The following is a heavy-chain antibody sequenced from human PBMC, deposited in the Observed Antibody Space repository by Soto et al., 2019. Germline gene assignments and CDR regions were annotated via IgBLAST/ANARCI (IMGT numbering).Heavy chain of an antibody. CDR2: ISGSGGST. J-gene: IGHJ4*02. CDR3: AKDHYYDSSGYYCPNFDY. CDR1: GFTLSSYA. V-gene: IGHV3-23*01. D-gene: IGHD3-22*01. Sequence: EVQLLESGGGLVQPGGSLRLSCAASGFTLSSYAMSWVRQAPGKGLEWVSAISGSGGSTYYADSVKGRFTISRDNSKNTLYLQMNSLRAEDTAVYYCAKDHYYDSSGYYCPNFDYWGQGTLVTVSS.